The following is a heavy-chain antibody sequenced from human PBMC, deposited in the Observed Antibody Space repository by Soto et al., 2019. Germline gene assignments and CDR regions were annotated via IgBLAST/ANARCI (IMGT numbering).Heavy chain of an antibody. D-gene: IGHD2-2*01. CDR1: GGSFSGYY. V-gene: IGHV4-34*01. CDR2: INHSGST. Sequence: QVQLQQWGAGLLKPSETLSLTCAVYGGSFSGYYWSWIRQPPGKGLEWIGEINHSGSTNYNPSLKSRVTISVDKSKNQFSLKLSSVTAADTAVYYCARDVYCSSTSCYLTHPNWYYYYGMDVWGQGTTVTVSS. CDR3: ARDVYCSSTSCYLTHPNWYYYYGMDV. J-gene: IGHJ6*02.